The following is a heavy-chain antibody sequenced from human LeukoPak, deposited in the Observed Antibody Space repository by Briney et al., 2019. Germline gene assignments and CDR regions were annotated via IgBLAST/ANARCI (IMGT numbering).Heavy chain of an antibody. CDR2: ISGSGGST. D-gene: IGHD2-15*01. V-gene: IGHV3-23*01. CDR3: AKADIVVVVAAIRFDY. Sequence: GGSLRLSCAASGFTFSSYAMSWVRQAPGKGLEWVSAISGSGGSTYYADSVKGRFTISRDNSKNTLYLQMNSPRAEDTAVYYCAKADIVVVVAAIRFDYWGQGTLVTVSS. CDR1: GFTFSSYA. J-gene: IGHJ4*02.